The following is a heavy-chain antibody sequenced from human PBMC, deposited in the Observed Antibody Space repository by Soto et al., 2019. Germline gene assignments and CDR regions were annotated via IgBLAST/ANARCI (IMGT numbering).Heavy chain of an antibody. J-gene: IGHJ4*02. Sequence: QVQLVQSGAEVKKPESSVKVSCKAPGGTFSTYAISWVRQAPGHGLEWMGGIIPMFGTANYAQRFQDRVTMTADESTNTDYMELSSLRSEDTAVYFCASGIRLWLRRINNGYSGWGQGTLVTVSS. D-gene: IGHD5-12*01. CDR1: GGTFSTYA. CDR2: IIPMFGTA. CDR3: ASGIRLWLRRINNGYSG. V-gene: IGHV1-69*12.